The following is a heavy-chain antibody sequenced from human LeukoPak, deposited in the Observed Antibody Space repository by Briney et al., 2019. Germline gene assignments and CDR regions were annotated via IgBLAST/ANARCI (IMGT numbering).Heavy chain of an antibody. CDR1: GFTFSDYW. Sequence: PGGSLRLSCGASGFTFSDYWMHWVRQAPGKGLVWVSRINSDGSSTTYADSVKGRFTISRDNAKNTLYLQMNSLRAEDTAVYYCTRDLYCSGGSCPYPNWFDPWGQGTLVTVSS. CDR2: INSDGSST. D-gene: IGHD2-15*01. V-gene: IGHV3-74*01. CDR3: TRDLYCSGGSCPYPNWFDP. J-gene: IGHJ5*02.